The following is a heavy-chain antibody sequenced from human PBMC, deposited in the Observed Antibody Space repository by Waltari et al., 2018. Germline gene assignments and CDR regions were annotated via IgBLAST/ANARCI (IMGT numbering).Heavy chain of an antibody. CDR2: ISGSSSYI. J-gene: IGHJ4*02. CDR3: VRDRRGFSGYDWDFDY. V-gene: IGHV3-21*02. Sequence: VQLVESGGVLVKPGGSLRLSCAASGFTFRGYNMNWVRQAPGKGLEWVSSISGSSSYIYYADSLQGRFTISRDNAKNSLYLQMNSLRAEDTALYYCVRDRRGFSGYDWDFDYWGRGTLVTVSS. CDR1: GFTFRGYN. D-gene: IGHD5-12*01.